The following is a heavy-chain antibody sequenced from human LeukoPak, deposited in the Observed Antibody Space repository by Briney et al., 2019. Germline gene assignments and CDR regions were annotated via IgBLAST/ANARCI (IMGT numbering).Heavy chain of an antibody. CDR2: NYYSGTT. CDR1: GGSISSYY. J-gene: IGHJ3*02. D-gene: IGHD1-14*01. Sequence: SETLSLTCTVSGGSISSYYWSWIRQPPGKGLEWIGYNYYSGTTYYNPSLKSRVTISVDTSKKQFSLKLRSVTAADTAVDYCARHEWGITNAFDIWGQGTMVTVSS. CDR3: ARHEWGITNAFDI. V-gene: IGHV4-59*04.